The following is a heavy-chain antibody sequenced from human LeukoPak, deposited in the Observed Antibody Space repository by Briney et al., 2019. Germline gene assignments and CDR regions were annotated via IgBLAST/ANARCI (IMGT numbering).Heavy chain of an antibody. CDR2: ISAYNGNT. D-gene: IGHD6-19*01. J-gene: IGHJ5*02. Sequence: ASVKVSCKASGYTFTSYGISWVRQAPGQGLEWMGWISAYNGNTNYAQKLQGRVTMTTDTSTSTAYMELRSLRSDDTAVYYCARASTSQWLNLLDPWGQGTLVTVSS. CDR3: ARASTSQWLNLLDP. V-gene: IGHV1-18*01. CDR1: GYTFTSYG.